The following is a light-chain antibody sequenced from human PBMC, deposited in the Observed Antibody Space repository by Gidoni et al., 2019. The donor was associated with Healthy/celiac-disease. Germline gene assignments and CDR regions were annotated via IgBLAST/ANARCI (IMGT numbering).Light chain of an antibody. Sequence: EIVLTQSPATLSLSPGERATLSCGASQSVSSSSLAWYQQKPGLAPRLLIYDASSRATGIPDRFSGSGSGTDFTLTISRLEPEDFAVYYCQQYGSSPSITFGQGTRLEIK. J-gene: IGKJ5*01. CDR1: QSVSSSS. CDR2: DAS. CDR3: QQYGSSPSIT. V-gene: IGKV3D-20*01.